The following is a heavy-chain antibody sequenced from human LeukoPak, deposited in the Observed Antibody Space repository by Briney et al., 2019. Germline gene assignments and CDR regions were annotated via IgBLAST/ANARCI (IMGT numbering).Heavy chain of an antibody. CDR1: GFTFSSYA. J-gene: IGHJ4*02. CDR3: ARDGTPVMITFGGVIVSDY. V-gene: IGHV3-21*01. CDR2: ISSSDNHI. Sequence: GGSLRLSCAASGFTFSSYAMNWVRQAPGKGLEWVSSISSSDNHIYYADSVKGRFTISRDNAKNSLYLQMNSLRAEDTAVYYCARDGTPVMITFGGVIVSDYWGQGTLVTVSS. D-gene: IGHD3-16*02.